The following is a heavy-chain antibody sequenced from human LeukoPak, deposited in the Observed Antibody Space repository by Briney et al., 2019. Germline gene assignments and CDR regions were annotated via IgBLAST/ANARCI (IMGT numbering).Heavy chain of an antibody. CDR1: GFTFSSYE. D-gene: IGHD3-10*02. CDR2: ISSSGSTI. J-gene: IGHJ6*04. V-gene: IGHV3-48*03. CDR3: AELGITMIGGV. Sequence: GGSLRLSCAASGFTFSSYEMNWVRQAPGKGLEWVSYISSSGSTIYYGDSVKGRFTISRDNAKNSLYLQMNSLRAEDTAVYYCAELGITMIGGVWGKGTTVTISS.